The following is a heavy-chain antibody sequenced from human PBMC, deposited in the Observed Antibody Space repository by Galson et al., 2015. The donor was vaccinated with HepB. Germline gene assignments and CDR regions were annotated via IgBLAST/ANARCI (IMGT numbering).Heavy chain of an antibody. CDR1: GYSFTSYW. CDR2: IYPGDSDT. CDR3: ARHPKDCSSTSCYEWGWFDP. J-gene: IGHJ5*02. V-gene: IGHV5-51*01. D-gene: IGHD2-2*01. Sequence: QSGAEVKKPGESLKISCKGSGYSFTSYWIGWVRQMPGKGLEWMGIIYPGDSDTRYSPSFQGQVTTSADKSISTAYLQWSSLKASDTAMYYCARHPKDCSSTSCYEWGWFDPWGQGALVTVSS.